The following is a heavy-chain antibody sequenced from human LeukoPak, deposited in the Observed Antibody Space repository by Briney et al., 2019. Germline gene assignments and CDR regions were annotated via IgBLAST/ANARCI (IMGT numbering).Heavy chain of an antibody. J-gene: IGHJ4*02. Sequence: QTGGSLRLSCAVTGFTFSSYVMSWVRQAPGKGLEWVSSISGSGGSTYYADSVKGRFTISRDNSKKTLYLQMNSLRADDTAVYYCARDQEGFDYWGQGTLVTVSS. CDR3: ARDQEGFDY. V-gene: IGHV3-23*01. CDR2: ISGSGGST. CDR1: GFTFSSYV.